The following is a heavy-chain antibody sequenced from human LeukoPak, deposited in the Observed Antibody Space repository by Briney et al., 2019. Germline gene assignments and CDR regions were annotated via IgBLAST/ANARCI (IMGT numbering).Heavy chain of an antibody. J-gene: IGHJ4*02. V-gene: IGHV4-59*12. CDR1: GGSISSYY. D-gene: IGHD6-19*01. CDR2: IYHSGSS. CDR3: ARDNQSSGWGPHYFNY. Sequence: PSETLSLTCTVSGGSISSYYWSWIRQPPGKGLEWIGTIYHSGSSYYNPSLKSRVTVSVDTSKNQFSLKLTSMTAADTAVYYCARDNQSSGWGPHYFNYWGQGTLVTVSS.